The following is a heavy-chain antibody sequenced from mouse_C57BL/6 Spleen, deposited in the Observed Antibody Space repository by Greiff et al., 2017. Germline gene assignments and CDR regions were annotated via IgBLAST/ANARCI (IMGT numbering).Heavy chain of an antibody. CDR1: GYTFTSYG. V-gene: IGHV1-81*01. CDR2: IYPRSGNT. CDR3: SHFDY. J-gene: IGHJ2*01. Sequence: QVQLQQSGAELARPGASVKLSCKASGYTFTSYGISWVKQRPGQGLEWIGEIYPRSGNTYYNEKFKGKATLTADKSSSTAYMELRSLTSEDSAVYFCSHFDYWGQGTTLTVSS.